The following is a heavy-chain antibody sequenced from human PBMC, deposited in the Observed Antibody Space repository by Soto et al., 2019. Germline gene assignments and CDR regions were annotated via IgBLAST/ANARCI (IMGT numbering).Heavy chain of an antibody. Sequence: ASVKVSCKASGYTFTSCGISWVRQAPGQGLEWMGWISAYNGNTNYAQKLQGRVTMTTDTSTSTAYMELRSLRSDDTAVYYCARDIVVVPAAIPIRYYYGMDVWGQGTTVTVSS. V-gene: IGHV1-18*04. D-gene: IGHD2-2*01. CDR3: ARDIVVVPAAIPIRYYYGMDV. J-gene: IGHJ6*02. CDR2: ISAYNGNT. CDR1: GYTFTSCG.